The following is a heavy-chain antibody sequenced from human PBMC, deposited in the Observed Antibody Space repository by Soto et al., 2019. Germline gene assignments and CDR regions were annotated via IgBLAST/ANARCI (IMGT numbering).Heavy chain of an antibody. D-gene: IGHD4-17*01. CDR3: ARVYGDYDVYYYYYYMDV. V-gene: IGHV4-34*01. CDR2: INHSGST. Sequence: SETLSLTCAVYGGSFSGYYWSWIRQPPGKGLEWIGEINHSGSTNYNPSLKSRVTISVDTSKNQFSLKLSSVTAADTAVYYCARVYGDYDVYYYYYYMDVWGKGTTVTVSS. CDR1: GGSFSGYY. J-gene: IGHJ6*03.